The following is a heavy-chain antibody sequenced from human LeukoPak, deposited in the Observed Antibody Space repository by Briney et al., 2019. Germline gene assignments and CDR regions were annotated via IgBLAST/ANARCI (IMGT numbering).Heavy chain of an antibody. CDR3: ARDKGTRGRDXAFDI. CDR1: GYTFTGYY. J-gene: IGHJ3*02. D-gene: IGHD1-14*01. CDR2: INPNSGGT. V-gene: IGHV1-2*04. Sequence: ASVKVSCKASGYTFTGYYMHWVRQAPGQGLEWMGWINPNSGGTNYAQKFQGWVTMTRDTSISTAYMELSRLRSDDTAVYYCARDKGTRGRDXAFDIXGQGTMVTVSS.